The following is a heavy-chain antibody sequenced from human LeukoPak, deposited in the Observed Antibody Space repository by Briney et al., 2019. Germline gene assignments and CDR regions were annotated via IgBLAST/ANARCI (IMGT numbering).Heavy chain of an antibody. D-gene: IGHD1-26*01. V-gene: IGHV3-30*04. CDR3: VRTALLGGHDAFDI. J-gene: IGHJ3*02. CDR2: ILPDGSKK. Sequence: PTGGPLGPSWQASDLTLSTYAMPWARQAPAKGLGWVAVILPDGSKKFYADSVKGRLTVSRDNSRNTLYLQVNSLRAEDTAVYYCVRTALLGGHDAFDIWGQGTMVTVSS. CDR1: DLTLSTYA.